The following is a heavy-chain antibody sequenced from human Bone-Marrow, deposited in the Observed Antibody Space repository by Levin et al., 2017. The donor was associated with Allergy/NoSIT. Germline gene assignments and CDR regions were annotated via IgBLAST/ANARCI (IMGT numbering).Heavy chain of an antibody. CDR3: ARDVRRRLDY. CDR2: ISSGSLFI. Sequence: GGSLRLSCAASRFNFSSYSISWVRQTPGKGLEWVSTISSGSLFIYYAESVKGRFTISRDTARNSVSLHMNSLRAEDTAVYYCARDVRRRLDYWGQGTLVTVSS. V-gene: IGHV3-21*06. J-gene: IGHJ4*02. CDR1: RFNFSSYS.